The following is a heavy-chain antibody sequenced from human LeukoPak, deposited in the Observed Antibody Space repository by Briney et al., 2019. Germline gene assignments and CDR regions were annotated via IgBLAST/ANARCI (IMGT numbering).Heavy chain of an antibody. CDR3: ARDNDSRDPPHFDY. CDR1: GYTFTSYY. D-gene: IGHD3-16*01. V-gene: IGHV1-8*02. CDR2: ISAYNGNT. Sequence: ASVKVSCKASGYTFTSYYMHWVRQAPGQGLEWMGWISAYNGNTNYAQKLQGRVTMTRNTSISTAYMELSSLRSEDTAVYYCARDNDSRDPPHFDYWGQGTLVTVSS. J-gene: IGHJ4*02.